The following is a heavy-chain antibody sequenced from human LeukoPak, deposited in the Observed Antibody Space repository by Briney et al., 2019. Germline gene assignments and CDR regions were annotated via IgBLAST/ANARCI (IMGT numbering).Heavy chain of an antibody. J-gene: IGHJ4*02. V-gene: IGHV5-51*01. CDR1: GYRFSTYW. Sequence: GESLKISCKGSGYRFSTYWIGWVRQMPGKGLGWMGIIYPVDSDTRYSPSFQGQVIISAGKSISTAYLQWGSLKASDTAMYYCARVAATHDFDYWGQGTLVTVSS. D-gene: IGHD6-25*01. CDR3: ARVAATHDFDY. CDR2: IYPVDSDT.